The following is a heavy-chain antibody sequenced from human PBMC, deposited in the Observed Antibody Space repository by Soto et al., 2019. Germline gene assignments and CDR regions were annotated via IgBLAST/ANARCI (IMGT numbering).Heavy chain of an antibody. CDR1: GFSITTGYY. J-gene: IGHJ6*02. CDR2: IYHSGST. CDR3: AKYGEDYYSAMDV. Sequence: SETLSLTCAVSGFSITTGYYWGWIRQPPGKGLEWIGNIYHSGSTYYNPSLKSRVTISIDTSKNQFLLMLNSVTAADSAVYYCAKYGEDYYSAMDVWGQGTTVTVSS. V-gene: IGHV4-38-2*01. D-gene: IGHD4-17*01.